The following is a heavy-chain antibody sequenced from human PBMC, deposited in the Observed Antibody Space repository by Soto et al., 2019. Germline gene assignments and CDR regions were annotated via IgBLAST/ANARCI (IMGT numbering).Heavy chain of an antibody. Sequence: SETLSLTCTVSGGSISSYYWSWIRQPPGKGLEWIGYIYYSGSTNHNPSLKSRVTISVDTSKNQFSLKLSSVTAADTAVYYCARAPGRLRFLEWLYWFDPWGQGTLVTVPS. CDR3: ARAPGRLRFLEWLYWFDP. CDR2: IYYSGST. CDR1: GGSISSYY. D-gene: IGHD3-3*01. V-gene: IGHV4-59*01. J-gene: IGHJ5*02.